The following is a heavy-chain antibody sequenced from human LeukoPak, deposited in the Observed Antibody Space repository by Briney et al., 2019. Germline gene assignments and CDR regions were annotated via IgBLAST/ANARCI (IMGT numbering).Heavy chain of an antibody. J-gene: IGHJ4*02. D-gene: IGHD3-9*01. CDR2: ISAYNGNT. V-gene: IGHV1-18*01. CDR1: GYTFTSYG. Sequence: ASVTVSCKASGYTFTSYGISWVHQAPGQGLEWMGWISAYNGNTNYAQKLQGRVTMTTDTSTSTAYMELRSLRSDDTAVYYCARGGDILTGYYSPLGYWGQGTLVTVSS. CDR3: ARGGDILTGYYSPLGY.